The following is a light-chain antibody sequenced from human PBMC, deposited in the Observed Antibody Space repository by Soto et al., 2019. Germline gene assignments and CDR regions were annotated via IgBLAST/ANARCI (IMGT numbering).Light chain of an antibody. Sequence: DIQMTQSPSTLSASVGDRVTITCRASQIISSWLAWYQQKPGKAPKLLIFDVSSLETGVPSRFNGSGSGTEFTLTISSLQPEDFGTYYCQQYRTFGQGTKVDIK. CDR1: QIISSW. CDR3: QQYRT. J-gene: IGKJ1*01. V-gene: IGKV1-5*01. CDR2: DVS.